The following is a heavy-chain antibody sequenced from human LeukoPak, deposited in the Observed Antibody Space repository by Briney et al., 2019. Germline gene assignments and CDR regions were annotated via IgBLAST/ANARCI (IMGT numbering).Heavy chain of an antibody. Sequence: PSQTLSLTCTVSGGSISSGDYDWSWIRQPPGKGLEWIGYIYYSGSTYYNPSLKSRVTISVDTSKNQFSLKLSSVTAADTAVYYCARGVGGYAPFDYWGQGTLVTVSS. CDR2: IYYSGST. V-gene: IGHV4-30-4*08. D-gene: IGHD2-2*01. CDR1: GGSISSGDYD. J-gene: IGHJ4*02. CDR3: ARGVGGYAPFDY.